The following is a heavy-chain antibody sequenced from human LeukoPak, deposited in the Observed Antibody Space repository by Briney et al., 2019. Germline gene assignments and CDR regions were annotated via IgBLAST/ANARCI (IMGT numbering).Heavy chain of an antibody. J-gene: IGHJ5*02. D-gene: IGHD5-18*01. CDR1: GFTFSSYA. CDR2: ISYDGSNK. Sequence: GSLRLSCAASGFTFSSYAMHWVRQAPGKGLEWVAVISYDGSNKYYADSVKGRFTISRDNSKNTLYLQMNSLRAEDTAVYYCARGSNGYSPWGQGTLVTVSS. V-gene: IGHV3-30-3*01. CDR3: ARGSNGYSP.